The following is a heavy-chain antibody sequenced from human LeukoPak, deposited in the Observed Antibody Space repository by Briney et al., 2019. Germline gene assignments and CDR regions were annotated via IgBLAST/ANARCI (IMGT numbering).Heavy chain of an antibody. CDR3: ARETFDCSSTSCYLGFDY. CDR1: GLTFSDYS. D-gene: IGHD2-2*01. V-gene: IGHV3-33*08. J-gene: IGHJ4*02. CDR2: IWYDGSNK. Sequence: GGSLRLSCAASGLTFSDYSMNWVRQAPGTGLEWVAVIWYDGSNKYYADSVKGRFTISRDNSKNTLYLQMNSLRAEDTAVYYCARETFDCSSTSCYLGFDYWGQGTLVTVSS.